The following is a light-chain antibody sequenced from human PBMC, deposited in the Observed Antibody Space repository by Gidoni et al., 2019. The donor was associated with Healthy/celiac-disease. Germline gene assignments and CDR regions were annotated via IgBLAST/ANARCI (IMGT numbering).Light chain of an antibody. J-gene: IGKJ3*01. CDR3: QQYWNTPRIT. Sequence: VLTQSPGTLSSSPGERATLSCRASQSVSSSYLAWYQQKPGQAPGLLIYGASGRATGSPDRFSGSGCGTDFALTISRLEPEDVAVYYYQQYWNTPRITFGPGTKVDIK. V-gene: IGKV3-20*01. CDR2: GAS. CDR1: QSVSSSY.